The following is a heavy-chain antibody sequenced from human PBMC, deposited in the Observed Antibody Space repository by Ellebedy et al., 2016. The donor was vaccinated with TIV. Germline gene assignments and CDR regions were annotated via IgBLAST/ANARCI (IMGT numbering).Heavy chain of an antibody. CDR2: IAIDGTT. Sequence: GGSLRLSCAASELTASGNYMSWVRQAPGKGLEWVSVIAIDGTTYYADPVKGRFTISTDNSESTLYLQMNSLRAEDTAVYYCAKETFNDVDLEVWGIFDIWGQGTMVTVSS. CDR1: ELTASGNY. CDR3: AKETFNDVDLEVWGIFDI. J-gene: IGHJ3*02. D-gene: IGHD1-1*01. V-gene: IGHV3-66*01.